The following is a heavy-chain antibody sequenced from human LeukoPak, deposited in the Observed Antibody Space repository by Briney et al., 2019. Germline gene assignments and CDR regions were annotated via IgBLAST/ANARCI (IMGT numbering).Heavy chain of an antibody. Sequence: GESLKISCKGSGYSFTNYWIGWVRQMPGKGLEWMGIIYPGDSHTRYSPSFQGQVTISADKSISTAYLQWSSLKASDTAMYYCARAALFGVAGNDNWFDPWGQGTLVTVSS. CDR2: IYPGDSHT. D-gene: IGHD3-3*01. CDR3: ARAALFGVAGNDNWFDP. V-gene: IGHV5-51*01. CDR1: GYSFTNYW. J-gene: IGHJ5*02.